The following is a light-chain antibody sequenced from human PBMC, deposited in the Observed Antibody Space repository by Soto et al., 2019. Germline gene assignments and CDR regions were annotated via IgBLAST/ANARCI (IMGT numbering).Light chain of an antibody. CDR3: QQYGSSPPT. CDR2: GAS. J-gene: IGKJ1*01. Sequence: PVERVTLSCRASQSVISSYLTWYQQKPGQAPRLLIYGASSRATGIPDRFSGSGSGTDFTLTINRLEPEDFAVYYCQQYGSSPPTFGQGTKVDIK. CDR1: QSVISSY. V-gene: IGKV3-20*01.